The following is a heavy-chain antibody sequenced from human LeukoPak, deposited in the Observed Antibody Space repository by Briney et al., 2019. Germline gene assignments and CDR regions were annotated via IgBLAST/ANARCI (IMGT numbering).Heavy chain of an antibody. CDR2: INPSGGST. D-gene: IGHD6-13*01. Sequence: GSSVKVSCKASGYTFTGYYMHWVRQAPGQGLEWMGIINPSGGSTSYAQKFQGRVTMTRDTSTSTVYMELSSLRSEDTAVYYCAREIAAAGQYYYGMDVWGQGTTVTVSS. V-gene: IGHV1-46*01. CDR1: GYTFTGYY. CDR3: AREIAAAGQYYYGMDV. J-gene: IGHJ6*02.